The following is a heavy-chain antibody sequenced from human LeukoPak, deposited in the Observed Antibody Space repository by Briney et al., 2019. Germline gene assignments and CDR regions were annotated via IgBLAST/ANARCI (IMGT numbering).Heavy chain of an antibody. CDR1: GGSISSYY. J-gene: IGHJ4*02. CDR2: IYYSGST. V-gene: IGHV4-59*01. CDR3: ARVKWRDSSSWEGFFDY. Sequence: SETLSLTCTVSGGSISSYYWSWIRQPPGKGLEWIGYIYYSGSTNYNPSLKSRVTISVDTSKNQFSLKLGSVTAADTAVYYCARVKWRDSSSWEGFFDYWGQGTLVTVSS. D-gene: IGHD6-13*01.